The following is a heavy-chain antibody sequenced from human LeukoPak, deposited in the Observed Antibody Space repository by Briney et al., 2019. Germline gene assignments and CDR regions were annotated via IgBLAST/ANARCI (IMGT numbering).Heavy chain of an antibody. CDR1: GITFSSYA. Sequence: TGGSLRLSCAASGITFSSYAMSWVRQAPGKGLEWVSAISGSGRSTYYTDSVKGRLTISRDNSKNTVYLQMNSLRAEDTAVYYCAPGASGCYYYGMDVWGQGTTVTVSS. D-gene: IGHD1-26*01. CDR2: ISGSGRST. J-gene: IGHJ6*02. CDR3: APGASGCYYYGMDV. V-gene: IGHV3-23*01.